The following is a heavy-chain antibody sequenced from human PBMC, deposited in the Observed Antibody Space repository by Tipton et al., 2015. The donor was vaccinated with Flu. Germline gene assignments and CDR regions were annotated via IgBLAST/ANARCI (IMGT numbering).Heavy chain of an antibody. Sequence: SGFTFSDYWMHWVRQAPGKGLEWVANINQDGSVNYYVDSVKGRFTISRDNAKNSLYLQMNNLRAEDTAVYYCGRAIGGSSSHWGQGTLVTVSS. J-gene: IGHJ4*02. CDR3: GRAIGGSSSH. CDR1: GFTFSDYW. CDR2: INQDGSVN. D-gene: IGHD2-2*01. V-gene: IGHV3-7*01.